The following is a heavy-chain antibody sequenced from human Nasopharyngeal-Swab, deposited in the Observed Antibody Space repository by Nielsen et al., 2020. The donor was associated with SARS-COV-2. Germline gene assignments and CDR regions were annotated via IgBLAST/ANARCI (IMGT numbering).Heavy chain of an antibody. CDR2: IRNKDYGGKT. Sequence: GESLKISCTASGFTFGDYAMNWFRQAQGKGLEWVTYIRNKDYGGKTEYAASVRGRFTISRDDSKNIAYLQMNSLTTEDAAVYYCTRDFPFSVDTATRGYMDVWGKGTTVTVSS. CDR3: TRDFPFSVDTATRGYMDV. D-gene: IGHD5-18*01. V-gene: IGHV3-49*03. J-gene: IGHJ6*03. CDR1: GFTFGDYA.